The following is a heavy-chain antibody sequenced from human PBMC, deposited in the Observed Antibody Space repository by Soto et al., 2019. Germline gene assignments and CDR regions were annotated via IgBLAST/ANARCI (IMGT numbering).Heavy chain of an antibody. Sequence: EVQLVESGGGLGQPGGSLRLSCAASGFTFSTYWMSWVRQAPGKGLEWVANIKYDESLEYYVDSVKGRFTISRDNTKNLLFLQMNNLRAEDTAVYYCASHSGYDMIFHYWGQGTLVTVSS. CDR1: GFTFSTYW. CDR3: ASHSGYDMIFHY. D-gene: IGHD5-12*01. V-gene: IGHV3-7*01. CDR2: IKYDESLE. J-gene: IGHJ4*02.